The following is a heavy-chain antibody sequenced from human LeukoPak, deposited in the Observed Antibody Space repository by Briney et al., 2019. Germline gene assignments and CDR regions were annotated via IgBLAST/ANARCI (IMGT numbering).Heavy chain of an antibody. CDR1: GFTFSTYG. V-gene: IGHV3-30*02. Sequence: GGSLRLSCAASGFTFSTYGMHWVRQAPGKGLEWVAFIRFDGTNKYYADSVKSRFAISRDSSKNTLYLQMNSLRAEDTAVYYCAKGYCSGSCYNGLDYWGQGTLVTVSS. CDR2: IRFDGTNK. D-gene: IGHD2-15*01. J-gene: IGHJ4*02. CDR3: AKGYCSGSCYNGLDY.